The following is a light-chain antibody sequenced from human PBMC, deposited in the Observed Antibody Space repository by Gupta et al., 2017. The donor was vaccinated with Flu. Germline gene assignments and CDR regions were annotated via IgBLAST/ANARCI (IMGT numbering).Light chain of an antibody. Sequence: QSVLTQPPSVSAAPGQKVTISCSGSSSNIGNNYVSRYQQLPGTAPKLLIYENNKRPSGIPDRFSGSKSGTSATLGITGLQTGDEADYYCGTWDSSLSAWVFGGGTKLTVL. CDR2: ENN. J-gene: IGLJ3*02. V-gene: IGLV1-51*02. CDR3: GTWDSSLSAWV. CDR1: SSNIGNNY.